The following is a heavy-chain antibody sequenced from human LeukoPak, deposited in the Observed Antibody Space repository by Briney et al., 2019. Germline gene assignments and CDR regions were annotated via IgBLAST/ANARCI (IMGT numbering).Heavy chain of an antibody. CDR2: INPNSGGT. D-gene: IGHD6-13*01. CDR1: GYTFTGYY. CDR3: ARVAAAGTSGGTSHFDY. J-gene: IGHJ4*02. Sequence: GASVKVSCKASGYTFTGYYMHWVRQAPGQGLEWMGWINPNSGGTNYAQKFQGRVTMTRDTSISTAYMELSRLRSDDTAVYYCARVAAAGTSGGTSHFDYWGQGTLVTVSS. V-gene: IGHV1-2*02.